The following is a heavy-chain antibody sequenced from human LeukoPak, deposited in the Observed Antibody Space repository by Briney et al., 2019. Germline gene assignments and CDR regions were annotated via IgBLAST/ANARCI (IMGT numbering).Heavy chain of an antibody. D-gene: IGHD3-10*01. V-gene: IGHV3-11*04. CDR3: AKDIGSYYDY. CDR2: ISSSSNTI. CDR1: GFTFRDYY. J-gene: IGHJ4*02. Sequence: TGGSLRLSCAASGFTFRDYYMTWIRQAPGKGLEWVSYISSSSNTIYYTDSVKGRFTISRDNSKNTLYLEMNSLRAEDTAVYYCAKDIGSYYDYWGQGILVTVSS.